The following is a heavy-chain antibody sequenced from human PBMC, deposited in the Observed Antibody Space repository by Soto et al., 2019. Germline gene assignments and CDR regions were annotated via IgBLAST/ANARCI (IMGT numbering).Heavy chain of an antibody. D-gene: IGHD6-13*01. J-gene: IGHJ4*02. V-gene: IGHV4-4*02. CDR1: GGSISNGQW. CDR2: IYHSGST. Sequence: QVQLRESGPGLVRPSGTLSLTCAVSGGSISNGQWWSWVRQAPGKGLEWIGEIYHSGSTDYNPSLKSRGTMSVVPSKNLFSLTLNSVTAADTAFYYCARDQGSHPGDWGQGTLVSVSS. CDR3: ARDQGSHPGD.